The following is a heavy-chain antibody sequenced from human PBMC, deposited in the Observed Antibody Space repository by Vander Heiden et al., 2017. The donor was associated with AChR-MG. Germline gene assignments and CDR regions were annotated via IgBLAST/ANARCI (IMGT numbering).Heavy chain of an antibody. J-gene: IGHJ5*02. CDR2: MSYSGST. CDR1: GGSVSSGRYY. Sequence: QVQLQESGPGLVKPSETLSLTCTVSGGSVSSGRYYWSWIRQPPGKGLEWIAYMSYSGSTKYNPSLRSRVTMSIDTSKNKLSLKLSSVTAEDTAVYYCARVSPPDWFDPWGQGTLVTVSS. V-gene: IGHV4-61*01. CDR3: ARVSPPDWFDP.